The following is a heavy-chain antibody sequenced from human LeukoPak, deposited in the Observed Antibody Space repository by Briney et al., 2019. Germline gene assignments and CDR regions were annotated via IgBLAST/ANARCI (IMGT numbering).Heavy chain of an antibody. D-gene: IGHD3-16*01. CDR1: SESSGGDD. CDR2: VSPGGST. J-gene: IGHJ5*02. Sequence: SETLSLTCALHSESSGGDDWTWIRQPPGKGLEWIGEVSPGGSTRYNPSLRSRVTISLDTSRSRFSLRLSSVTAADTGVYYCARDGGTRLGFDPWGQGTLVTVSS. V-gene: IGHV4-34*01. CDR3: ARDGGTRLGFDP.